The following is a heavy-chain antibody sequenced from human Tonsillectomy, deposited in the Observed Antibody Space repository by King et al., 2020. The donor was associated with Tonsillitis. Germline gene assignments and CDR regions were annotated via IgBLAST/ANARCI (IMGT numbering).Heavy chain of an antibody. V-gene: IGHV3-7*01. CDR2: INEDGSKR. J-gene: IGHJ4*02. CDR1: GFIVNSFW. D-gene: IGHD6-19*01. Sequence: VQLVESGGGLVQPGGSLRLSSAASGFIVNSFWMSWVRQAPGKGLEWVATINEDGSKRYYLDSVKGRFTISSDNAKNSLYLQMNSLGADDTAVYYCARDDGGGWYSDYWGQGTLVTVSS. CDR3: ARDDGGGWYSDY.